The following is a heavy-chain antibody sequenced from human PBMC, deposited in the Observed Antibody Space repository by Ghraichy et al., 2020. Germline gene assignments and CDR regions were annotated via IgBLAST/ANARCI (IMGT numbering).Heavy chain of an antibody. J-gene: IGHJ4*02. D-gene: IGHD3-10*01. CDR1: GFTFSSYS. CDR3: ARDLPGFGELMDY. CDR2: ISSSSSYI. V-gene: IGHV3-21*01. Sequence: GGSLRLSCAASGFTFSSYSMNWVRQAPGKGLEWVSSISSSSSYIYYADSVKGRFTISRDNAKNSLYLQMNSLRAEDTAVYYCARDLPGFGELMDYWGQGTLVTVSS.